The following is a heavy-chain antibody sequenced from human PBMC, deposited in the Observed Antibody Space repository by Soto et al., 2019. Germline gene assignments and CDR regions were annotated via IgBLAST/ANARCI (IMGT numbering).Heavy chain of an antibody. Sequence: GGSLRLSCSASGFTFSIHGMHWVRQAPGKGLEWVAVISYDGSNKYYADSVKGRFTISRDNSKNTLYLQMNSLRAEDTAVYYCAKNRGSPKRFDPWGQGTLVTVSS. CDR3: AKNRGSPKRFDP. CDR2: ISYDGSNK. J-gene: IGHJ5*02. CDR1: GFTFSIHG. D-gene: IGHD6-6*01. V-gene: IGHV3-30*18.